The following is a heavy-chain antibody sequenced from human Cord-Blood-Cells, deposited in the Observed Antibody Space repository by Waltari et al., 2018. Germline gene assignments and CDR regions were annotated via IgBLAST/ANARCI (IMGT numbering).Heavy chain of an antibody. CDR3: ARLPYREEAFDI. J-gene: IGHJ3*02. CDR2: INHSGST. CDR1: GGSFSGYS. D-gene: IGHD4-4*01. Sequence: QVQLQQWGAGLLQPSETLSLTCAVYGGSFSGYSWSWTRQPPGKGLEWIGEINHSGSTNYNPSLKSRVTISVDTSKNQFSLKLSSVTAADTAVYYCARLPYREEAFDIWGQGTMVTVSS. V-gene: IGHV4-34*01.